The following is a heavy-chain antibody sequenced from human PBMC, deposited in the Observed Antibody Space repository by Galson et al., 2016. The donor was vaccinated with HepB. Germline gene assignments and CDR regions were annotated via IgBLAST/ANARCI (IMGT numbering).Heavy chain of an antibody. Sequence: SLRLSCAASGFTVSNLYMTWVRQAPGKGLEWVALIYNSGRTTYTDSMKGRFIISRDNSKNMMFLQMNNLRADDTAVYYCATQSASTKCYWCFDPWGQGTLVTVSS. J-gene: IGHJ5*02. V-gene: IGHV3-53*01. CDR3: ATQSASTKCYWCFDP. CDR1: GFTVSNLY. CDR2: IYNSGRT. D-gene: IGHD2-2*01.